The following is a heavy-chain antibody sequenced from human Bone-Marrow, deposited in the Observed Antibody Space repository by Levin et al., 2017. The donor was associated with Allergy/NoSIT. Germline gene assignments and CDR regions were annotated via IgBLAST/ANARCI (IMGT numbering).Heavy chain of an antibody. CDR1: GYTFTSFD. CDR2: MNSNSGDT. J-gene: IGHJ5*02. Sequence: ASVKVSCKASGYTFTSFDINWVRQATGQGPEWMGWMNSNSGDTGYAQKFQGRLTMTRDTSISTAYMELSSLRSEDTAVYYCARNPMKTGRFDPWGQGTQVTVSP. CDR3: ARNPMKTGRFDP. V-gene: IGHV1-8*01. D-gene: IGHD3-22*01.